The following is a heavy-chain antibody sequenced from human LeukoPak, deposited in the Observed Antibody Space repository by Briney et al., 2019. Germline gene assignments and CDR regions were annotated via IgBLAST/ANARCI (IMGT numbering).Heavy chain of an antibody. CDR1: GGSISSSSYY. D-gene: IGHD3-22*01. V-gene: IGHV4-39*01. CDR3: ARLVKQYYYDSSGSWFDP. CDR2: IYYSGSP. J-gene: IGHJ5*02. Sequence: SETLSLTCTVSGGSISSSSYYWGWIRQPPGKGLEWIGSIYYSGSPYYNPSLKSRVTISVDTSKNQFSLKLSSVTAADTAVYYCARLVKQYYYDSSGSWFDPWGQGTLVTVSS.